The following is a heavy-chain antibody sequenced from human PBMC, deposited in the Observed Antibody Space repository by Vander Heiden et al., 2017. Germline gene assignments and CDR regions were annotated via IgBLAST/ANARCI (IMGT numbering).Heavy chain of an antibody. CDR1: GDTFTSYG. J-gene: IGHJ6*02. V-gene: IGHV1-18*01. CDR2: ISAYNGNT. CDR3: ARGPTMIVVVIPPYYGMDV. D-gene: IGHD3-22*01. Sequence: QVHLVQSGAEVKKPAASVKDSCKASGDTFTSYGISWVRQAPGQGLEWMGWISAYNGNTNYAQKLQGRVTMTTDTSTSTAYMELRGLRSDDTAVYYCARGPTMIVVVIPPYYGMDVWGQGTTVTVSS.